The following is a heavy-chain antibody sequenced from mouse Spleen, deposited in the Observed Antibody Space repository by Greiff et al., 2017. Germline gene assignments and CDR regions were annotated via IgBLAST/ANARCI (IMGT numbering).Heavy chain of an antibody. V-gene: IGHV1-26*01. CDR3: GTGTFAY. D-gene: IGHD4-1*01. Sequence: EVQLQQSGPELVKPGASVKISCKASGYTFTDYYMNWVKQSHGKSLEWIGDINPNNGGTSYNQKFKGKATLTVDKSSSTAYMELRSLTSEDSAVYYCGTGTFAYWGQGTLVTVSA. J-gene: IGHJ3*01. CDR1: GYTFTDYY. CDR2: INPNNGGT.